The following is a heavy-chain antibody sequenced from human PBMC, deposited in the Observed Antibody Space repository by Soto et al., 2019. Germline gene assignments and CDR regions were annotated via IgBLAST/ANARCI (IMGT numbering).Heavy chain of an antibody. Sequence: QVQLVQSGAEVKKPGSSVKVSCKASGGTFSSYAISWVRQAPGQGLEWMGGIIPISGTANYAQKLQDRVTITADEYTSTAYMELSSLRSEDTAVYYCARSQGSSTSLEIYYYYYYGMDVWGQWTTITVSS. V-gene: IGHV1-69*01. D-gene: IGHD2-2*01. J-gene: IGHJ6*02. CDR1: GGTFSSYA. CDR3: ARSQGSSTSLEIYYYYYYGMDV. CDR2: IIPISGTA.